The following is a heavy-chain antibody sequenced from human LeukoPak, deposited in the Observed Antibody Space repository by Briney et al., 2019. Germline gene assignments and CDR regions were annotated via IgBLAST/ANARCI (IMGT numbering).Heavy chain of an antibody. Sequence: ASVKVSCKASGYTFTSYDINWVRQATGQGLEWMGWMNPNSCNTGYAQKFQGRVTITRNTSISTAYMELSSLRSEDTAVYYCARGRYSSSWINYYYYYYMDVWGKGTTVTVSS. V-gene: IGHV1-8*03. D-gene: IGHD6-13*01. J-gene: IGHJ6*03. CDR2: MNPNSCNT. CDR1: GYTFTSYD. CDR3: ARGRYSSSWINYYYYYYMDV.